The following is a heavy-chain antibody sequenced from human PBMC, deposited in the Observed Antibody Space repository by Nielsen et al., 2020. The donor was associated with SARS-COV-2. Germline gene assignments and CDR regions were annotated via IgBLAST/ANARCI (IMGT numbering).Heavy chain of an antibody. CDR1: GDSINGYH. CDR3: ARAPDYYASATYDAFDI. D-gene: IGHD3-22*01. V-gene: IGHV4-59*13. J-gene: IGHJ3*02. CDR2: FSFNGSP. Sequence: SETLSLTCTVSGDSINGYHWSWIRQPPGKGLEWIGYFSFNGSPNYNPSLKSRVTISLDTSKSQFSLRLNSVTAADTAVYYCARAPDYYASATYDAFDIWGQGTLVTVSS.